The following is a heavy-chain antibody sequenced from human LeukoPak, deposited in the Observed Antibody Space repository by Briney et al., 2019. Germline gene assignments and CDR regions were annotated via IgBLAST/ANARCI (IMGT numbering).Heavy chain of an antibody. CDR3: ATSSGSAVFPFDY. J-gene: IGHJ4*02. CDR1: GYTLTSYY. CDR2: INPNSGGT. V-gene: IGHV1-2*02. Sequence: ASVKVSCKTSGYTLTSYYMHWVRQAPGQGLQWLGWINPNSGGTILPQQFRGRLTLTRDMSVSTAFLDLSGLTSDDTAVYYCATSSGSAVFPFDYWGRGTLVIVSS. D-gene: IGHD6-25*01.